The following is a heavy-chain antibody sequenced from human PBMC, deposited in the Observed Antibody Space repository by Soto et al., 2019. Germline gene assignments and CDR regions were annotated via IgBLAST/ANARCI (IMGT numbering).Heavy chain of an antibody. V-gene: IGHV1-69*01. CDR2: IIPMIGTA. D-gene: IGHD3-10*01. Sequence: QVQLVQSGAEAKKPGSSVKVSCKASGGTFSRYAISWVRQAPGQGLEWMGGIIPMIGTAHYAQKFQGRVTITADESTRTAYMELSSLRSEDTAVYYCARVYNYRPGDSWGQGTLVTVSS. CDR3: ARVYNYRPGDS. CDR1: GGTFSRYA. J-gene: IGHJ4*02.